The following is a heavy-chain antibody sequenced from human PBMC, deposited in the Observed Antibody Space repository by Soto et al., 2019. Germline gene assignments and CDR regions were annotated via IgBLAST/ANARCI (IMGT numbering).Heavy chain of an antibody. CDR3: AKLRASAVADFDY. J-gene: IGHJ4*02. CDR1: GFSMSNFA. Sequence: GGSLRLSCAASGFSMSNFAMSWVRQAPGKGLEWVSAISGSGSSTYYADSVKGRFTISRDNSQNTLYLQMNSLRAEDTAVYYCAKLRASAVADFDYWGQGTLVTVSS. D-gene: IGHD6-19*01. V-gene: IGHV3-23*01. CDR2: ISGSGSST.